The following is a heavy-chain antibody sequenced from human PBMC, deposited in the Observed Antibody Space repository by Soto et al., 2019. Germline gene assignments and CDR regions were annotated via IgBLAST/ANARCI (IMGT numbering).Heavy chain of an antibody. CDR2: ISCSTSYI. V-gene: IGHV3-21*01. Sequence: EVQVVESGGGLVKPGGSLRLSCAASGFTFSSYSMNWVRQAPGKGLEWVSSISCSTSYIYYADSVKGRFTISRDNAKNSLYLQMNSLRAEDTAVYYCARVVDYYDPYYYYGMDVWGQGTTVTVSS. J-gene: IGHJ6*02. D-gene: IGHD3-22*01. CDR1: GFTFSSYS. CDR3: ARVVDYYDPYYYYGMDV.